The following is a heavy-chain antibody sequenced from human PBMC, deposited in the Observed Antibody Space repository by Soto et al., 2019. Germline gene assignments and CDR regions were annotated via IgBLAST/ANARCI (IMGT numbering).Heavy chain of an antibody. CDR3: ARGRRFDY. J-gene: IGHJ4*02. V-gene: IGHV4-34*01. Sequence: SETLSLTCAVYGGSFSGYYWSWIRQPPGKGLEWIGEINHSGSTNYKQSLKSRVTISVDTSKNQFSLKLSSVTAADTAVYYCARGRRFDYWGQGTLGTVS. CDR2: INHSGST. CDR1: GGSFSGYY.